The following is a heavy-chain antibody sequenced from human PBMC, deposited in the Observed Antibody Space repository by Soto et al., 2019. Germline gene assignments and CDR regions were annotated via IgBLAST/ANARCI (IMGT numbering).Heavy chain of an antibody. CDR3: ATTVTTLYNWFDP. V-gene: IGHV4-59*08. J-gene: IGHJ5*02. Sequence: QVQLQESGPGLVKPSETLSLTCTVSGGSISGYYWSWIRQSPEKGLEWIGHVYYSGSTKYNPSLKSRVTISVHTSKNQFSLNLRTVTDADPAVYYCATTVTTLYNWFDPWGQGILVTVSS. D-gene: IGHD4-4*01. CDR2: VYYSGST. CDR1: GGSISGYY.